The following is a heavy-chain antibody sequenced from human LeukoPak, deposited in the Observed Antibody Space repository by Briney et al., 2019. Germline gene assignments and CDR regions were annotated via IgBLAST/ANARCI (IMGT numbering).Heavy chain of an antibody. CDR1: GGSISSYY. CDR3: ARTDIVVVPAAKGGHYYFDY. Sequence: SETLSLTCTVSGGSISSYYWSWIRQPPGKGLEWIGYIYYSGGTNYNPSLKSRVTISVDTSKNQFSLKLSSVTAADTAVYYCARTDIVVVPAAKGGHYYFDYWGQGTLVTVS. CDR2: IYYSGGT. V-gene: IGHV4-59*08. J-gene: IGHJ4*02. D-gene: IGHD2-2*01.